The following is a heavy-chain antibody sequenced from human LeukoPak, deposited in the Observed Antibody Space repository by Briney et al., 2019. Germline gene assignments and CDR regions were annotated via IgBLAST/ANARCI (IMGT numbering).Heavy chain of an antibody. J-gene: IGHJ4*02. Sequence: GGSLRLSCAASGFTFSSYGMHWVRQAPGKGLEWVAVISYDGSNKYYADSVEGRFTISRDNSKNTLYLQMNSLRAEDTAVYYCAKNTMNGNDYWGQGTLVTVSS. V-gene: IGHV3-30*18. CDR2: ISYDGSNK. CDR1: GFTFSSYG. CDR3: AKNTMNGNDY. D-gene: IGHD3-22*01.